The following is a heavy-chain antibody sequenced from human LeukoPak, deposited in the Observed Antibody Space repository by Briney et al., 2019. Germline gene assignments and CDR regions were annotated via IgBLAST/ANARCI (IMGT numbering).Heavy chain of an antibody. J-gene: IGHJ5*01. Sequence: SETLFLTCAVYEGSLSGYFWAWVRQSPGKGLEWIGEIDIDGHLNYNPSLKSRVTISLDTTRNQFSLKLASVIAADTASYYCVTQIGAGAFDSWGQETVVTVPS. V-gene: IGHV4-34*01. CDR2: IDIDGHL. D-gene: IGHD6-19*01. CDR3: VTQIGAGAFDS. CDR1: EGSLSGYF.